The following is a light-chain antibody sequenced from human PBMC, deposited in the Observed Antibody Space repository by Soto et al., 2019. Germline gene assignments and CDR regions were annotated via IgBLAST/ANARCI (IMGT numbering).Light chain of an antibody. Sequence: DIQMTQSPSSLSASAGDRVTITCRASQGISNSLNWYQQKPGKAPNLLIYAASNLKSGVPSRFSGSGSGTDFILTISSLQPEDFATYYCLQTYSILWTFGQGSKVAIK. CDR3: LQTYSILWT. CDR1: QGISNS. V-gene: IGKV1-39*01. J-gene: IGKJ1*01. CDR2: AAS.